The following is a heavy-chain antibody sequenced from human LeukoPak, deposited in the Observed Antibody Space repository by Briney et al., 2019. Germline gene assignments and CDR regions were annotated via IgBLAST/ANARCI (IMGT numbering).Heavy chain of an antibody. CDR1: GFIFSNYD. V-gene: IGHV3-21*06. CDR2: ISGDSTYI. CDR3: RSHLHLDV. J-gene: IGHJ6*04. Sequence: GGSLRLSCGASGFIFSNYDMSWVRQAPGKGLEWVASISGDSTYIFYADSVKGRFTISRDNARNLLYLQMSSLRAEDTAVYYCRSHLHLDVWAKGTTVTISS.